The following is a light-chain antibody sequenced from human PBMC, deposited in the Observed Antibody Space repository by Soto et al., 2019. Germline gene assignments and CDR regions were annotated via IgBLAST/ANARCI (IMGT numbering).Light chain of an antibody. J-gene: IGKJ1*01. V-gene: IGKV1-39*01. CDR1: QSISVY. CDR2: SSS. Sequence: DIQMTQSPSSPSAYVGDRVTITCRASQSISVYLNWYQQKPGKAPNLLIYSSSNLERGVPSRFSGRGSGTDFTLTISSLQPEDFATYFCQQSYSRPRAFGQGTKVEI. CDR3: QQSYSRPRA.